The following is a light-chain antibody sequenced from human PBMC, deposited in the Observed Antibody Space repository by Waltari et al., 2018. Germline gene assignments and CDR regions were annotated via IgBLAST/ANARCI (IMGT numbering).Light chain of an antibody. CDR1: SSDVGNYKR. V-gene: IGLV2-23*02. CDR3: SSYAGSSKGV. CDR2: AVS. J-gene: IGLJ2*01. Sequence: QSALTQPASVSGSPGQSITISCTGTSSDVGNYKRVSWYQQHPGKAPKLMIYAVSKRHSGVSDRFAGSMSGDMASLTISGLQPEDEAEYFCSSYAGSSKGVFGGGTKVTVL.